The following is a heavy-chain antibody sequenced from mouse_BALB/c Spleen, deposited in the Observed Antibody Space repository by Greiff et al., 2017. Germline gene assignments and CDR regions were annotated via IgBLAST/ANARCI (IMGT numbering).Heavy chain of an antibody. V-gene: IGHV5-6-5*01. Sequence: EVKLQESGGGLVKPGGSLKLSCAASGFTFSSYAMSWVRQTPEKRLEWVASISSGGSTYYPDSVKGRFTISRDNARNILYLQMSSLRSEDTAMYYCARDGYYDDYAMDYWGQGTSVTVSS. D-gene: IGHD1-2*01. J-gene: IGHJ4*01. CDR2: ISSGGST. CDR3: ARDGYYDDYAMDY. CDR1: GFTFSSYA.